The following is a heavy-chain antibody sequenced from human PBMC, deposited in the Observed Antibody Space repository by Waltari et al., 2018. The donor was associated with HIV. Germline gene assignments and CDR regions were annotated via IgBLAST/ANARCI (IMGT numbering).Heavy chain of an antibody. V-gene: IGHV4-61*02. CDR3: ARGLDILTGYYHWFSDL. CDR1: GGSITRGSYY. CDR2: VYISGSA. J-gene: IGHJ2*01. Sequence: QVQLQESGPGLVKPSQTLSLTCTVSGGSITRGSYYWIWIRQPAGKGLEWIGRVYISGSANSNPSLRSRVTMSLDTSKNQFSLKLSSVTAADTAVYYCARGLDILTGYYHWFSDLWGRGTLVTVSS. D-gene: IGHD3-9*01.